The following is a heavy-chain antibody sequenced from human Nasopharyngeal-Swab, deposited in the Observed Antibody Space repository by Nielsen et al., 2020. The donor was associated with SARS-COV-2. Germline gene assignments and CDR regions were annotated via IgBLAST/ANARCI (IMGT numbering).Heavy chain of an antibody. CDR2: IDWDDDK. J-gene: IGHJ6*02. D-gene: IGHD2-2*02. Sequence: SGPTLVKPTETLTLTCTVSGFSLSNARMGVSWIRQPPGKALEWLARIDWDDDKYYSTSLKTRLTISKDTSKNQVVLTMTNMDPVDTATYYCARYIPTGGMDVWGQGTTVTVSS. CDR3: ARYIPTGGMDV. CDR1: GFSLSNARMG. V-gene: IGHV2-70*11.